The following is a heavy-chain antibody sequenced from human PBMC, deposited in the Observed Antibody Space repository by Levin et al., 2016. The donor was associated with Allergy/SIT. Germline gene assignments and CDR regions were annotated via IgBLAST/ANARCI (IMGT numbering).Heavy chain of an antibody. CDR2: VQTSGGI. CDR3: ARVPLGHCTNGVCTAGGHIDY. D-gene: IGHD2-8*01. V-gene: IGHV4-61*02. J-gene: IGHJ4*02. Sequence: SETLSLTCTVSGGSISSDNYYWSWIRQPAGKGLEWIGRVQTSGGINYNPSLKSRVTISVDRSKNQFSLKLTSVTAADTAVYYCARVPLGHCTNGVCTAGGHIDYWGQGILVTVSS. CDR1: GGSISSDNYY.